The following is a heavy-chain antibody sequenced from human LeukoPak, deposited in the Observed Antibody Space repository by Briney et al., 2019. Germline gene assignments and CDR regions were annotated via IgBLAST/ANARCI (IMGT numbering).Heavy chain of an antibody. V-gene: IGHV4-59*01. D-gene: IGHD4-23*01. CDR2: IYYSGST. CDR1: GGSISSYY. J-gene: IGHJ4*02. CDR3: ARLKEDYGGNPGHFDY. Sequence: SETLSFTCIVSGGSISSYYWSWIRQPPGKGLEWIGYIYYSGSTNYNPSLKSRATISVDTSKNQFSLKLSSVTAADTAVYYCARLKEDYGGNPGHFDYWGQGTLVTVSS.